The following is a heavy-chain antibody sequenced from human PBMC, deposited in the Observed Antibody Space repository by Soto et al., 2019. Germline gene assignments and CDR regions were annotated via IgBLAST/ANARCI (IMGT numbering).Heavy chain of an antibody. V-gene: IGHV3-13*01. D-gene: IGHD6-13*01. J-gene: IGHJ6*02. CDR2: IGTVDDT. Sequence: EVQLVESGGNLVQPGGSLRLSCAASGFTLSSYDMHWVRQARGHGLEWVSSIGTVDDTSYATSVKGRFTISRDDAKNSLYLQMNSLWAEDTAVYYCLRQGKRAAAGEDYYYYGMDVWGQGTTVTV. CDR3: LRQGKRAAAGEDYYYYGMDV. CDR1: GFTLSSYD.